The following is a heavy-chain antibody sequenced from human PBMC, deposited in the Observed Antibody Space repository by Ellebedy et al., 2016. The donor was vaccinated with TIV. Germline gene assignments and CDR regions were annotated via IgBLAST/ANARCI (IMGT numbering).Heavy chain of an antibody. J-gene: IGHJ4*02. CDR3: AKDGGSGVWGSYRYYDY. V-gene: IGHV3-30*18. CDR1: GFTFNSYG. D-gene: IGHD3-16*02. Sequence: GGSLRLSCAASGFTFNSYGMHWVRQAPGKGLEWVAVISYDGSNKYYADSVKGRFTISRDISKNTLYLQMNSLRAEDKAVYYCAKDGGSGVWGSYRYYDYWGQGTLVTVSS. CDR2: ISYDGSNK.